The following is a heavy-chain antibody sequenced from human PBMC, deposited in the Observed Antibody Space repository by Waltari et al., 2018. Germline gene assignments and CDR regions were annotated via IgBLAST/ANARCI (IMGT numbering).Heavy chain of an antibody. V-gene: IGHV3-23*01. D-gene: IGHD1-20*01. CDR1: GVTFSNYA. CDR3: ATPFYNWDDPLHS. CDR2: ITVGDDT. J-gene: IGHJ4*02. Sequence: EVQVLESGGDLVKPGVSLRLACAASGVTFSNYAIHGVRLAPGTGLQWVSAITVGDDTYYADSVKGRFTISRDTSKDTVYLQMNGLRADDTAVYYCATPFYNWDDPLHSWGPGTLVTVSS.